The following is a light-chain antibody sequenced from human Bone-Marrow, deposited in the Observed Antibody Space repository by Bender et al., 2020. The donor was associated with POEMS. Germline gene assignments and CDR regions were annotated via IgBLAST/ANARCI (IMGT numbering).Light chain of an antibody. V-gene: IGLV1-40*01. J-gene: IGLJ3*02. CDR2: GNS. CDR3: QSYDSRLSGPV. CDR1: DSNFGGNN. Sequence: QSVLTQPPSASGTPGQSVIISCSGTDSNFGGNNVNWYQHLPGTAPKLLIYGNSNRPSGVPDRFSGSKSDTSASLAITGLQAEDEADYYCQSYDSRLSGPVFGGGTTLTVL.